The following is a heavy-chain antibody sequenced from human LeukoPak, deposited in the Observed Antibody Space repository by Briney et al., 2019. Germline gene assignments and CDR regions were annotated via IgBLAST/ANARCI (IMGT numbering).Heavy chain of an antibody. D-gene: IGHD3-22*01. CDR1: GFTFSNYG. J-gene: IGHJ4*02. V-gene: IGHV3-23*01. CDR3: AMIKEG. Sequence: GGSLRLSCAASGFTFSNYGMHWVRQAPGKGLEWVSAISRSGGGTYYADSVKGRFTISRDNSKNTLYLQMNSLRAEDTAVYYCAMIKEGWGQGTLVTVSS. CDR2: ISRSGGGT.